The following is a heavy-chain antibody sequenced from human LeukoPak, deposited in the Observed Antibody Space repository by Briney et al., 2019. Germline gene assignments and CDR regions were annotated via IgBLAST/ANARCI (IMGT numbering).Heavy chain of an antibody. CDR2: IYPGDSDT. CDR1: GYSFTSYW. V-gene: IGHV5-51*01. Sequence: GESLKISCKGSGYSFTSYWIGWVRQMPGKGLEWMGIIYPGDSDTRYSPSFQGQVTISADKSISTAYLQWSSPKASDTAMYYCAIQDYYDSSGPMGSEIWGQGTMVTVSS. D-gene: IGHD3-22*01. CDR3: AIQDYYDSSGPMGSEI. J-gene: IGHJ3*02.